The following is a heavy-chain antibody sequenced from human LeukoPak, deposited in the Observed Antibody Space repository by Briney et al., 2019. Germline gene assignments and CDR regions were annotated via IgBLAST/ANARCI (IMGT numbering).Heavy chain of an antibody. CDR3: ASGINRKTIFGIRP. J-gene: IGHJ5*02. D-gene: IGHD3-3*01. CDR1: GGSISSGGYY. CDR2: IYYSGST. Sequence: SETLSLTCTVSGGSISSGGYYWSWIRQHPGKGLEWIGYIYYSGSTYYNPSLKSRVTISVDTSKNQFSLKLSSVTAADTAVYYCASGINRKTIFGIRPWGQGTLVTVSS. V-gene: IGHV4-31*03.